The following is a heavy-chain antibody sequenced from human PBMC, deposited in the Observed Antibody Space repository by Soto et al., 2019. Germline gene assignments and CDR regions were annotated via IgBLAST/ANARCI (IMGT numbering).Heavy chain of an antibody. D-gene: IGHD3-16*01. CDR1: GFKFSNCA. CDR3: AKDRRAGGNSAFYFDF. Sequence: GGSLRLSCAASGFKFSNCAMSWVRQAPGKGLEWVSLISATGGGTYYAESVKGRFTISRDNSHNTLYLQVHSLTAEDTAVYYCAKDRRAGGNSAFYFDFWGQGSQVTVSS. V-gene: IGHV3-23*01. CDR2: ISATGGGT. J-gene: IGHJ4*02.